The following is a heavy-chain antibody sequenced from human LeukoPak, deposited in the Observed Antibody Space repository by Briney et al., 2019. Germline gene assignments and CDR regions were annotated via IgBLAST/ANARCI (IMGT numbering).Heavy chain of an antibody. Sequence: GGSLRLSCAASGFTFSSYAMSWVRQAPGKGLEWVSAISGSGGSTYYADSVKGRFTISRDNSKNTLYLQMNSLRAEDTAVYYCAKSSANDSRGLDAFDIWGQGTMVTVSS. CDR3: AKSSANDSRGLDAFDI. CDR1: GFTFSSYA. CDR2: ISGSGGST. V-gene: IGHV3-23*01. J-gene: IGHJ3*02. D-gene: IGHD3-22*01.